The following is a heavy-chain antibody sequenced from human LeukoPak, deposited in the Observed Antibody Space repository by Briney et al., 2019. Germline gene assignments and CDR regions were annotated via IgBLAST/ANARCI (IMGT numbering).Heavy chain of an antibody. V-gene: IGHV5-51*01. CDR2: IYPGDSHT. CDR3: ATTYAGRYYFDY. CDR1: GYSFTTYW. J-gene: IGHJ4*02. Sequence: ESPQISCKGSGYSFTTYWIGWVLQMPGKGLEWMGLIYPGDSHTTYSPSFQGQVTISADKSISTPYLQWSSLKASDTAMYYCATTYAGRYYFDYWGQGPVDTVSS. D-gene: IGHD3-16*01.